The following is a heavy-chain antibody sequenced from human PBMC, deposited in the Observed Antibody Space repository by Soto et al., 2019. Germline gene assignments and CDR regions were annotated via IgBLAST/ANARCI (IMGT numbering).Heavy chain of an antibody. D-gene: IGHD5-18*01. CDR2: INPSGGST. J-gene: IGHJ4*02. CDR1: GYTFTSYY. V-gene: IGHV1-46*01. CDR3: ARGGGEQLWPKTTIDY. Sequence: ASVKVSCKASGYTFTSYYMHWVRQAPGQGLEWMGIINPSGGSTSYAQKFQGRVTMTRDTSTSTVYMELSSLRSEDTAVYYCARGGGEQLWPKTTIDYWGQGTLVTVSS.